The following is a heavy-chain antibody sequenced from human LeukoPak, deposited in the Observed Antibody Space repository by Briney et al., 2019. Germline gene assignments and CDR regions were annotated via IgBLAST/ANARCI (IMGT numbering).Heavy chain of an antibody. CDR2: IYYSGST. CDR3: ARDVGGIAVADNYFDY. J-gene: IGHJ4*02. D-gene: IGHD6-19*01. Sequence: SETLSLTCTVSGGSISSYYWSWIRQPPGEGLEWIGYIYYSGSTNYNPSLKSRVTISVDTSKNQFSLKLSSVTAADTAVYYCARDVGGIAVADNYFDYWGQGTLVTVSS. V-gene: IGHV4-59*01. CDR1: GGSISSYY.